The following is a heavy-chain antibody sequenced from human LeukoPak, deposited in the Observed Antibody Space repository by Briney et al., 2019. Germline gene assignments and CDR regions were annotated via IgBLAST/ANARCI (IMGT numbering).Heavy chain of an antibody. Sequence: ASVKVSCKASGYTFSDNHLHWVRQAPGQGLEWMGWINPNSGGTNYAQKFQGRVTMTRDTSISTAYMELSRLRSDDTAVYYCARAQSSSWYYFDYWGREPWSPSPQ. V-gene: IGHV1-2*02. CDR2: INPNSGGT. J-gene: IGHJ4*02. D-gene: IGHD6-13*01. CDR3: ARAQSSSWYYFDY. CDR1: GYTFSDNH.